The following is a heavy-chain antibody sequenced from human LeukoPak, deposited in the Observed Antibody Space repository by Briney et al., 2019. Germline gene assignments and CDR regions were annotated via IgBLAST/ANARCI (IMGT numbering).Heavy chain of an antibody. D-gene: IGHD3-9*01. J-gene: IGHJ4*02. CDR2: IYYSGST. CDR3: ARHLTGDTVDY. CDR1: GGSISSYY. Sequence: SETLSLTCTVSGGSISSYYWSWIRQPPGKGLEWIGYIYYSGSTYHNPSLKSRVTISVDTSKNQFSLKLSSVTAADTAVYYCARHLTGDTVDYWGQGTLVTVSS. V-gene: IGHV4-59*04.